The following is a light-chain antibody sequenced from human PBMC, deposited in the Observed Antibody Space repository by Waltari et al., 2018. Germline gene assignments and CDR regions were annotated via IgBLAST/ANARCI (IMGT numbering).Light chain of an antibody. Sequence: DIQMTQSPSTLSASVGDRVTITCRASQSINRWLAWYQQKPGRAPSLLIYKASTLEAGVPSRFSGSGSGTEFTLTISSLQPDDFATYYCQQYDTYPLTFGPGTKVEIK. CDR3: QQYDTYPLT. J-gene: IGKJ3*01. V-gene: IGKV1-5*03. CDR2: KAS. CDR1: QSINRW.